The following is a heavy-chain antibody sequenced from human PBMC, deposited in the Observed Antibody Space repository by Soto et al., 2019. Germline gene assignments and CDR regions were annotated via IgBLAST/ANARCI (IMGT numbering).Heavy chain of an antibody. V-gene: IGHV3-30-3*01. J-gene: IGHJ3*02. D-gene: IGHD3-9*01. CDR1: GFTFSSYA. CDR2: ISHDGSNN. Sequence: QVQLVESGGGVVQPGRSLRLSCAASGFTFSSYAMHWVRQAPGKGLEWVAVISHDGSNNYYADSMKGRFTISRDNSKNTLYLQMNSLRAEDTAGYYCARASDRIFDAFDIWGQGTMVTVSS. CDR3: ARASDRIFDAFDI.